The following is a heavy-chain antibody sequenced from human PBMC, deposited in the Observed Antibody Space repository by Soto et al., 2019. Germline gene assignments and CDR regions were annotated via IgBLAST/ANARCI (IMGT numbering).Heavy chain of an antibody. CDR3: ARDHLVAGNFDS. D-gene: IGHD6-19*01. CDR2: IYTGGST. Sequence: PSETLSLTCTVSGGSISGYYLSWIRQPAGKGLECIGRIYTGGSTNYNPSLKSRVTMSIDTSKNQFSLELSSVTAADTAVYYCARDHLVAGNFDSWGQGTLVTVYS. CDR1: GGSISGYY. J-gene: IGHJ4*02. V-gene: IGHV4-4*07.